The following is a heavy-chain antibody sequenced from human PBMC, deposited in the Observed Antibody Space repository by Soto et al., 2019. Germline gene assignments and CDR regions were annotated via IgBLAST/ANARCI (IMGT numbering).Heavy chain of an antibody. CDR3: ARDYGGNSGFDY. J-gene: IGHJ4*02. CDR1: GFTFSSYS. D-gene: IGHD4-17*01. Sequence: GGSLRLSCAASGFTFSSYSMNWVRQAPGKGLEWVSYISSSSTIYYADSVKGRFTISRDNSKNTLYLQMNSLRAEDTAVYFCARDYGGNSGFDYWGQGTLVTVSS. CDR2: ISSSSTI. V-gene: IGHV3-48*01.